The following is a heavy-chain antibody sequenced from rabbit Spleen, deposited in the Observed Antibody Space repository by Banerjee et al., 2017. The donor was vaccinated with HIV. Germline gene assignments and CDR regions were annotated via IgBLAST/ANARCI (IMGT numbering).Heavy chain of an antibody. CDR3: ARDLAGIIGWNFGL. Sequence: HLEESAGGLVQPGGSLKLSCKASGFTLSSYYMNWVRQAPGKGLEWIGYIDPVFGITYYANWVNGRFSISRENAQNTVFLQMTSLTAADTATYFCARDLAGIIGWNFGLWGQGTLVTVS. CDR1: GFTLSSYY. J-gene: IGHJ4*01. D-gene: IGHD4-1*01. V-gene: IGHV1S7*01. CDR2: IDPVFGIT.